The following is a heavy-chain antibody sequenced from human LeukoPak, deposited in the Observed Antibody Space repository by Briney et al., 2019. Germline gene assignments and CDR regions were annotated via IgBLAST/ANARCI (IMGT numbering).Heavy chain of an antibody. CDR1: GGSISSGGYY. D-gene: IGHD2-2*02. CDR3: ARVRYCSSTRCYTSRFDP. J-gene: IGHJ5*02. V-gene: IGHV4-31*03. Sequence: PSETLSLTCTVSGGSISSGGYYWGWIRQHPGKGLVWIGYIYYSGSTYYNPTLKSRVTISVDTSKNQFSLKLSSVTAADTAVYYCARVRYCSSTRCYTSRFDPWGQGTLVTVSS. CDR2: IYYSGST.